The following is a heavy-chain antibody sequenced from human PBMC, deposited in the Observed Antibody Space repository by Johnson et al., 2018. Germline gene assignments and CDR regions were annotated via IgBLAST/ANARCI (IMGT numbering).Heavy chain of an antibody. J-gene: IGHJ3*01. D-gene: IGHD1-26*01. CDR3: ARRRWDSYDAFDV. V-gene: IGHV4-59*11. CDR1: RGSLSSHY. CDR2: IFHSGTT. Sequence: QVQLQESGPGLVKPSETLSLTCTVSRGSLSSHYWSWIRQPPGMGLEWIGYIFHSGTTNYNPSLQSRVTISVDTSKNQFPLRLRSVTAADTAVYYCARRRWDSYDAFDVWGQGTMVTVSS.